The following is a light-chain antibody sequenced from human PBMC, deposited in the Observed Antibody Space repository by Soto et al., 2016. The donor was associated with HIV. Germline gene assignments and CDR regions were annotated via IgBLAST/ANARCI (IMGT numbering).Light chain of an antibody. CDR2: KAS. Sequence: DIQMTQSPSTLSASVGDTVTITCRASQSISTWLAWYQQKPGKAPNLLIYKASNLESGVPSRFSGSGSGTEFTLTISSLQPDDFATYYCQQYNSYPFTFGPGTKVDIK. CDR1: QSISTW. J-gene: IGKJ3*01. CDR3: QQYNSYPFT. V-gene: IGKV1-5*03.